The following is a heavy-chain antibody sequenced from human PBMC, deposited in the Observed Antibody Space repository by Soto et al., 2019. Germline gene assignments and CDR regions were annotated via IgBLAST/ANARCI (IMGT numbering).Heavy chain of an antibody. CDR1: GFTFSSYA. Sequence: GGSLRLSCAASGFTFSSYAMSWVRQAPGEGLEWVSAISGSGGSTYYADSVKGRFTISRDNSKNTLYLQMNSLRAEDTAVYYCAKDRGKNWGSRSYFDYWGQGTLVTVSS. CDR3: AKDRGKNWGSRSYFDY. V-gene: IGHV3-23*01. D-gene: IGHD7-27*01. CDR2: ISGSGGST. J-gene: IGHJ4*02.